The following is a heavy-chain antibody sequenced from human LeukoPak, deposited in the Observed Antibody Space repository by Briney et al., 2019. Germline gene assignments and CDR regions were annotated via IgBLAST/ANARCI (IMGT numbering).Heavy chain of an antibody. Sequence: SETLSLTCTVSDGSISSHYWSWIRQPAGKGLEWIGRIYTSGSTNYNPSLSSRVTMSVDTSKNQFSLNLGSVTAADTAVYYCARSGGSSGWYYFDNWGQGALVTVSS. CDR1: DGSISSHY. CDR2: IYTSGST. CDR3: ARSGGSSGWYYFDN. D-gene: IGHD6-19*01. V-gene: IGHV4-4*07. J-gene: IGHJ4*02.